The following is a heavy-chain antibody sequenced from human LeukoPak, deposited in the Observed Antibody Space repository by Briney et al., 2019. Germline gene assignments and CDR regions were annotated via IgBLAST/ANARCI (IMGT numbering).Heavy chain of an antibody. V-gene: IGHV3-23*01. D-gene: IGHD6-13*01. CDR2: ISGSGGST. CDR3: AKDPRGSSWYDY. J-gene: IGHJ4*02. Sequence: GGSLRLSCAASGFTFSSYAMHWVRQAPGKGLEWVSAISGSGGSTYYADSVKGRFTISRDNSKNTLYLQMNSLRAEDTAVYYCAKDPRGSSWYDYWGQGTLVTVSS. CDR1: GFTFSSYA.